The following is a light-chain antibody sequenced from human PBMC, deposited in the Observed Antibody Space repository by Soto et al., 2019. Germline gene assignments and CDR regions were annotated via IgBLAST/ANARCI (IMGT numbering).Light chain of an antibody. V-gene: IGLV7-43*01. J-gene: IGLJ3*02. CDR1: TGAVTSDYY. CDR2: STY. CDR3: LLYHGAAQV. Sequence: QAVVTQEPSLTVSPGGTVTLTCASSTGAVTSDYYPNWLQQKLGQAPRPLIHSTYTRHFWTPARFSGSLLGGKAALTVSDVQPEDEADYYCLLYHGAAQVFGGGTKLTVL.